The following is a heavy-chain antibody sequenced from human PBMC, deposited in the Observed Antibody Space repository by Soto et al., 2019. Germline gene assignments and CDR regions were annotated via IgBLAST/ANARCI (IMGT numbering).Heavy chain of an antibody. CDR3: AGGLAQPLGY. CDR2: ISADNGDT. CDR1: GYTFTKYG. J-gene: IGHJ4*02. Sequence: QVRLVQSGAEVKKPGASVKVSCRASGYTFTKYGINWVRQAPEQGLEWMGWISADNGDTNYAQKFQGRVTMTTDTSTSTVYMELRSLISDDPAVYYCAGGLAQPLGYWGPGTLVSVSS. D-gene: IGHD3-16*01. V-gene: IGHV1-18*01.